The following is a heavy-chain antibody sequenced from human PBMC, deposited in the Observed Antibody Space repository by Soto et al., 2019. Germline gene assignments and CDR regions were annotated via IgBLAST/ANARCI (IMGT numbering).Heavy chain of an antibody. Sequence: QLQLQESGPGLVKPSETLSLTCTVSGGSISRSTYYWGWIRQPPGKALEWIGCIYYSGSTYYNPSLTRRVTISVDSSQHQFSLKLSSVTASDTAVYYCASFPARSLRLSSGYWGQGTLVTVSS. D-gene: IGHD5-12*01. CDR2: IYYSGST. CDR3: ASFPARSLRLSSGY. V-gene: IGHV4-39*01. J-gene: IGHJ4*02. CDR1: GGSISRSTYY.